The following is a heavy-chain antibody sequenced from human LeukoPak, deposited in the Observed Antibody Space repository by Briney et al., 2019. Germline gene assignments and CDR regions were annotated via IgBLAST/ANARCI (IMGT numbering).Heavy chain of an antibody. V-gene: IGHV3-15*01. CDR2: IKSKTDGGTT. D-gene: IGHD1-1*01. CDR3: TTADWNDGLDY. CDR1: GLTFSNAW. Sequence: GGSLRLSCAASGLTFSNAWMSWVRQAPGKGLEWVGRIKSKTDGGTTDYAAPVKGRFTISRDDSKNTLYLQMNSLKTEDTAVYYCTTADWNDGLDYWGQGTLVTVSS. J-gene: IGHJ4*02.